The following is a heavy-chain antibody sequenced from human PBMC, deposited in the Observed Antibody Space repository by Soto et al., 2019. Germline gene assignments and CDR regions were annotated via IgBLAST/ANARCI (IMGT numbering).Heavy chain of an antibody. CDR2: ISPYSGYT. CDR3: AREATVLIPAAQTSHFDS. Sequence: GSVKVSSKGFGYHFMKYGINLVRQAPGQGLEWVGWISPYSGYTHSAQKFHGRLTLTTDTAASTAYMELEVLRSADTALYFCAREATVLIPAAQTSHFDSWGQGTMVTVSS. CDR1: GYHFMKYG. D-gene: IGHD2-2*01. J-gene: IGHJ4*02. V-gene: IGHV1-18*01.